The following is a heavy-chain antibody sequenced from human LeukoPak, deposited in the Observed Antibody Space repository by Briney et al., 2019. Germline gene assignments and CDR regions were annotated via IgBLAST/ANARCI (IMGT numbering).Heavy chain of an antibody. CDR3: NTDSILGELLVTDFDY. V-gene: IGHV3-15*01. CDR1: GFTFAIGCTGSNAR. J-gene: IGHJ4*02. D-gene: IGHD3-10*01. CDR2: IKTKAECGTT. Sequence: GGSLRLSCAASGFTFAIGCTGSNARMGWVRQAPGKGLEWVGRIKTKAECGTTDYSAALNGRFSISRDGTKSTMYVQMNSLKIEDTAVYYCNTDSILGELLVTDFDYWGQGTLVTVSS.